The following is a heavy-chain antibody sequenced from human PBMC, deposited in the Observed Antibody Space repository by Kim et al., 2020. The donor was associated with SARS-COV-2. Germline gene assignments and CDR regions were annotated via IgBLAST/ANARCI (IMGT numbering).Heavy chain of an antibody. J-gene: IGHJ5*02. D-gene: IGHD3-10*01. Sequence: SETLSLTCTVSGGSISTYYWSWIRQPPVKGLEWIGYIYYSGSTSYNPSLKSRVTISVDTTKNQFSLKMSSVTAADTAVYYCARAGGSGPRGWFDPWGQGALVTVSS. V-gene: IGHV4-59*01. CDR2: IYYSGST. CDR1: GGSISTYY. CDR3: ARAGGSGPRGWFDP.